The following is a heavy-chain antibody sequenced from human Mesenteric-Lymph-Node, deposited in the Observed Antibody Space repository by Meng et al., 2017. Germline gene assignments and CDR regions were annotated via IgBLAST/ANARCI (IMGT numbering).Heavy chain of an antibody. J-gene: IGHJ4*02. V-gene: IGHV1-3*01. CDR1: GYTFTSYA. CDR2: INAGNGNT. D-gene: IGHD6-19*01. Sequence: QVQLVQVGAEVKTPGASVKVSCKASGYTFTSYAMHWVRQAPGQRLEWMGWINAGNGNTKYSQKFQGRVTITRDTSASTAYMELSSLRSEDTAVYYCARTRSSGWYLLYFDYWGQGTLVTVSS. CDR3: ARTRSSGWYLLYFDY.